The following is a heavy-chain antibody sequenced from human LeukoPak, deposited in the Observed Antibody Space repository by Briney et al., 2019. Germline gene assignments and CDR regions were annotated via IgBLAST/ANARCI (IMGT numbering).Heavy chain of an antibody. D-gene: IGHD3-10*01. CDR2: LTSGATT. Sequence: GGSLRLSCAASGFTFSNYAMIWVRQAPGKGLEWVSALTSGATTYYADSVKGRFTISRDNSKNTLYLQMHSLRAEDTAVYYCARLRGEYDFDYWGQGTLVTVSS. CDR3: ARLRGEYDFDY. J-gene: IGHJ4*02. V-gene: IGHV3-23*01. CDR1: GFTFSNYA.